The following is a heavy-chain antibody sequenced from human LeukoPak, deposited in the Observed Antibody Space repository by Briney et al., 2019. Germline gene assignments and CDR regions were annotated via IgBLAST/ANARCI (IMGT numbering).Heavy chain of an antibody. D-gene: IGHD3-3*01. V-gene: IGHV3-33*06. CDR1: GFTLSSYG. Sequence: PGGSLRLSCAASGFTLSSYGMHLVRQAPGKGLEWVAVIWYDGSNKYYADSVKGRFTISRDNSKNTLYLQMNSLRAEDTAVYYCAKSSYDFWSGLGYWGQGTLVTVSS. J-gene: IGHJ4*02. CDR2: IWYDGSNK. CDR3: AKSSYDFWSGLGY.